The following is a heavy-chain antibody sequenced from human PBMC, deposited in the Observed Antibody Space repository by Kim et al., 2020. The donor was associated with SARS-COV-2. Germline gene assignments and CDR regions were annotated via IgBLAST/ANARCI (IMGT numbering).Heavy chain of an antibody. CDR3: AREGYSSSWIVLHDSYYGMDV. J-gene: IGHJ6*02. CDR2: ISYDGSNK. D-gene: IGHD6-13*01. Sequence: GGSLRHSCAASGFTFSSYAMHWVRQAPGKGLEWVAVISYDGSNKYYADSVKGRFTISRDNSKNTLYLQMNSLRAEDTAVYYCAREGYSSSWIVLHDSYYGMDVWGQGTTVSVSS. V-gene: IGHV3-30*04. CDR1: GFTFSSYA.